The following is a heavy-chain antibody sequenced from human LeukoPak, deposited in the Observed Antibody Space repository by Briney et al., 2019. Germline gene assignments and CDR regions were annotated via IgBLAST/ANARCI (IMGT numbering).Heavy chain of an antibody. V-gene: IGHV1-18*01. CDR2: ISAYNGNT. CDR3: ARGPSYYDSSGYCWVD. CDR1: GYTFTSYG. Sequence: ASVKVSCKASGYTFTSYGISWVRQAPGQGLEWMGWISAYNGNTNYAQKLQGRVTMTTDTSTSTAYMELRSLRSDDTAVYYCARGPSYYDSSGYCWVDWGQGTLVTVSS. J-gene: IGHJ4*02. D-gene: IGHD3-22*01.